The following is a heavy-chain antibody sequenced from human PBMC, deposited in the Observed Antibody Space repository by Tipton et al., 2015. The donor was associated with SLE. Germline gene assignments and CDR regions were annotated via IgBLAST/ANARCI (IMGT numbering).Heavy chain of an antibody. V-gene: IGHV4-39*07. CDR1: GGSITSNGNY. CDR2: MYYTGTT. Sequence: LRLSCTVSGGSITSNGNYWVWVRQPPGKGLEWIGTMYYTGTTYYNPDLKSRVTTSLDRSKNQFSLNLNSVTAAETATYYCARVRGGWANDAADIWGQGTMVTVSS. CDR3: ARVRGGWANDAADI. J-gene: IGHJ3*02. D-gene: IGHD6-19*01.